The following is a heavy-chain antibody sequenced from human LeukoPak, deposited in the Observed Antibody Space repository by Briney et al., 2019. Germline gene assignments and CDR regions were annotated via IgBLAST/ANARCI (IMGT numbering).Heavy chain of an antibody. Sequence: ASVKVSCKASGGTFSSYAISWVRQAPGQGLEWMGWISAYNGNTNYAQKLQGRVTMTTDTSTSTAYMELRSLRSDDTAVYYCARDSGTEYYYDSSGYYWFDYWGQGTLVTVSS. CDR1: GGTFSSYA. CDR2: ISAYNGNT. J-gene: IGHJ4*02. CDR3: ARDSGTEYYYDSSGYYWFDY. D-gene: IGHD3-22*01. V-gene: IGHV1-18*01.